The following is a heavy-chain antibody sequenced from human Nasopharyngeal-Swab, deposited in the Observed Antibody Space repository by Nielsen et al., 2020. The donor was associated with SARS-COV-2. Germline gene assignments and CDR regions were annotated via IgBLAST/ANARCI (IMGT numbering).Heavy chain of an antibody. CDR2: MNPNSGNT. CDR3: ARGFIVATIFHYYYYMDV. D-gene: IGHD5-12*01. V-gene: IGHV1-8*01. J-gene: IGHJ6*03. Sequence: WVRQAPGQGFEWMGWMNPNSGNTGYAQKFQGRVTMTRNTSISTAYMELSSLRSEDTAVYYCARGFIVATIFHYYYYMDVWGKGPTVTVS.